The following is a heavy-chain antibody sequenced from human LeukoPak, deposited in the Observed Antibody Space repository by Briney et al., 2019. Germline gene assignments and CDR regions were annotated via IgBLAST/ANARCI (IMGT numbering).Heavy chain of an antibody. CDR2: ISYDGSNK. Sequence: GGSLRLSCAASGFTFSSYGMHWVRQAPGKGLEWVAVISYDGSNKYYADSVKGRFTISRDNSKNTLYLQMNSLRTEDTAVYYCAKDRAGAPIEYWGQGTLVTVSS. J-gene: IGHJ4*02. V-gene: IGHV3-30*18. D-gene: IGHD6-19*01. CDR3: AKDRAGAPIEY. CDR1: GFTFSSYG.